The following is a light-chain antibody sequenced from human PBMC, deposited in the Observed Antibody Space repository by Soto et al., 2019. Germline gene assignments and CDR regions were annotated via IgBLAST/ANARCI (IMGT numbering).Light chain of an antibody. Sequence: SYELTQPPSVSVAPGQTARITCGGNNIGRKSVHWYQQKAGQAPVLVVYEDSDRPSGIPERFSGSNSGNTATLTISRVEAGDEADYYCQVWDSSSDHYVFGIGTKVTVL. CDR2: EDS. V-gene: IGLV3-21*02. J-gene: IGLJ1*01. CDR1: NIGRKS. CDR3: QVWDSSSDHYV.